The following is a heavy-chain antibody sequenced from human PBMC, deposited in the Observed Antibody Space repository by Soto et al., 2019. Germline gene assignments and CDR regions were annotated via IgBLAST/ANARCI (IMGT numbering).Heavy chain of an antibody. CDR3: ARLATLALYCSSTSCHYYYYGMDV. J-gene: IGHJ6*02. CDR2: IYYSGST. D-gene: IGHD2-2*01. V-gene: IGHV4-39*01. Sequence: PSETLSLTCTVSGGSISSSSYYWGWIRQPPGKGLEWIGGIYYSGSTYYNPSLKSRVTISVDTSKNQFSLELSSVTAADTAVYYCARLATLALYCSSTSCHYYYYGMDVWGQGTTVTV. CDR1: GGSISSSSYY.